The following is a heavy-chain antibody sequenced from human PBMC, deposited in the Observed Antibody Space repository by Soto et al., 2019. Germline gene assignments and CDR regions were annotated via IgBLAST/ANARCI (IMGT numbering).Heavy chain of an antibody. CDR3: ARETGYSSGWRQDY. CDR1: AFTFSSYW. Sequence: GGSLRLSCAASAFTFSSYWMNWVRQAPGKGPVWVSRINSDGSSISYADSVKGRFTISRDNAKNTLYLQMNSLRVEDTAVYYCARETGYSSGWRQDYWGQGTLVTVSS. J-gene: IGHJ4*02. D-gene: IGHD6-19*01. V-gene: IGHV3-74*01. CDR2: INSDGSSI.